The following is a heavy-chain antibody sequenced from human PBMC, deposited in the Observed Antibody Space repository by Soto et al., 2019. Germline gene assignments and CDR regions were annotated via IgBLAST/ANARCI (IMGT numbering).Heavy chain of an antibody. CDR3: ARDGRGYSCYDLLSKYYYYFGMDV. D-gene: IGHD5-12*01. V-gene: IGHV1-69*13. CDR2: IIPIFGTA. CDR1: GGTFSSYA. Sequence: SVKVSCKASGGTFSSYAISWVRQAPGQGLEWMGGIIPIFGTANYAQKFQGRVTITADESTSTAYMELSSLGSEDTAVYYCARDGRGYSCYDLLSKYYYYFGMDVWGQGTTVTVSS. J-gene: IGHJ6*02.